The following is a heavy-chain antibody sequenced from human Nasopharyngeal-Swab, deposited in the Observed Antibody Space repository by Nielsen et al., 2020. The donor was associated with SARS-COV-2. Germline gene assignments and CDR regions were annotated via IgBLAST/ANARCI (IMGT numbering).Heavy chain of an antibody. CDR1: GFNVSNNY. J-gene: IGHJ1*01. CDR2: IYSSGSI. CDR3: ASAVTGPLY. V-gene: IGHV3-53*01. D-gene: IGHD4-11*01. Sequence: GESPKTPCAASGFNVSNNYMTWVRQAPGKGLEWVSIIYSSGSIYHADSVKGRFIISRDTSKNTLSLRMNSLRVEDTAVYYCASAVTGPLYWGQGTLVTVSS.